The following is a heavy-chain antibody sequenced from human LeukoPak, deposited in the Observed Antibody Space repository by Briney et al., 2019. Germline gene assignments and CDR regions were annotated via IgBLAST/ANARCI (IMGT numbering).Heavy chain of an antibody. V-gene: IGHV3-30*02. CDR3: AKDRSQLTAVAGTYTDY. CDR2: IRYDGSNK. J-gene: IGHJ4*02. Sequence: GGSLRLSCAASGFTFSAYGMHWVRQAPGKGLEWVAFIRYDGSNKYYADSVKGRFTISRDNSKNTLYLQMNSLRAEDTAVYYCAKDRSQLTAVAGTYTDYWGQGTLVTVSS. CDR1: GFTFSAYG. D-gene: IGHD6-19*01.